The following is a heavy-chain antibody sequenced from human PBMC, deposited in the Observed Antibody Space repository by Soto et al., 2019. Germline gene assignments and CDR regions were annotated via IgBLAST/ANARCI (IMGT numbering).Heavy chain of an antibody. CDR3: ATTYSHYYAGMDV. J-gene: IGHJ6*02. V-gene: IGHV4-38-2*01. Sequence: SETLSLTCAVSGYSISSGYHWGWIRQPPGKGLEWIGSIYHSGSTYYNPSLKSRVTILVDTSKNQFSLKLSSVTAADTAVYYCATTYSHYYAGMDVWGQGTTVTVSS. D-gene: IGHD5-18*01. CDR1: GYSISSGYH. CDR2: IYHSGST.